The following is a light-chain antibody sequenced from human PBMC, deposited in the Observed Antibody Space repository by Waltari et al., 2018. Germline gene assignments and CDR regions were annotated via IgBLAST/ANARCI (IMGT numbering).Light chain of an antibody. V-gene: IGKV1-39*01. CDR1: QSISNN. CDR3: QQTYSTWT. J-gene: IGKJ1*01. CDR2: ATS. Sequence: RVTITCRARQSISNNLNWYQQKPGKAPKLLIYATSVLQSGVPSRFSGRGSGTDFTLTISSLQPEDFATYYCQQTYSTWTFGQGTAVEIK.